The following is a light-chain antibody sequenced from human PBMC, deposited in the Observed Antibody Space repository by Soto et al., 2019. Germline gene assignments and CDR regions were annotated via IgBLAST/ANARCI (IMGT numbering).Light chain of an antibody. J-gene: IGKJ5*01. CDR2: SAS. CDR1: QGISNY. V-gene: IGKV1-27*01. Sequence: DIQMTQSPASLSSSVGDRATLTCRASQGISNYFAWYQQKPGKVPNLLIYSASTWHSGVPSRFSGSGSGTDFTLTISSLEPEDVAIYYCQQYNSAPHTFGQGTRVEIK. CDR3: QQYNSAPHT.